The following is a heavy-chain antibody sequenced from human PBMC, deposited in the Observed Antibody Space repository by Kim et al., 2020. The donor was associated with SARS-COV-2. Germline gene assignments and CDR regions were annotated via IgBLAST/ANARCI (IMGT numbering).Heavy chain of an antibody. V-gene: IGHV4-39*01. CDR3: AGVVYYYDSSGFYNWFDP. CDR1: GGSISSSSYY. J-gene: IGHJ5*02. CDR2: IYYSGST. Sequence: SETLSLTCTVSGGSISSSSYYWGWIRQPPGKGLEWIGSIYYSGSTYYNPSLKSRVTISVDTSKNQFSLKLSSVTAADTAVYYCAGVVYYYDSSGFYNWFDPWGQGTLVTVSS. D-gene: IGHD3-22*01.